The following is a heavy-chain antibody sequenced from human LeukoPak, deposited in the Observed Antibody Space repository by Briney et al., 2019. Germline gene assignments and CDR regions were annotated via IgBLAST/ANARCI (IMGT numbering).Heavy chain of an antibody. CDR3: ARDSMRIQTGTTP. Sequence: SSETLSLTCTVSGGSISSYYWSWIRQPPGKGLEWIGYIYYSGSTNYNPSLKSRVTISVDTSKNQFSLKLTSLTAADTALYFCARDSMRIQTGTTPWGQGTLVTVSS. CDR1: GGSISSYY. J-gene: IGHJ5*02. D-gene: IGHD1-1*01. V-gene: IGHV4-59*12. CDR2: IYYSGST.